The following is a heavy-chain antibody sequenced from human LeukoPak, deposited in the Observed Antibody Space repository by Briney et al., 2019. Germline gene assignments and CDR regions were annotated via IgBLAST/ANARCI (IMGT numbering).Heavy chain of an antibody. Sequence: RRSLSPSSAASGFTLSSHGISWVRHPPGSGPQRVSGITGYGGTIYCADSMKGRFTISRDNSKNTLFMQMNSLRADGTAVYYCGKIHGYFAYWGQGTLVTVSS. CDR2: ITGYGGTI. D-gene: IGHD2-8*01. CDR3: GKIHGYFAY. V-gene: IGHV3-23*01. CDR1: GFTLSSHG. J-gene: IGHJ4*02.